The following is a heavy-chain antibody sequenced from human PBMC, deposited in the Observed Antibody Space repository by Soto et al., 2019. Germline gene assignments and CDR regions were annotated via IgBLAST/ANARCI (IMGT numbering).Heavy chain of an antibody. CDR2: MNPNSGRT. D-gene: IGHD6-19*01. CDR1: GYTFTDYD. Sequence: ASVKVSCKTSGYTFTDYDINWVRQAPGQGLEWVGRMNPNSGRTDYAQKLEGRVTMTRDIPISTAYMELSSLGYDDTAVYFCSTWGRNGWYTGFFWGQGTLVTVSS. J-gene: IGHJ4*02. CDR3: STWGRNGWYTGFF. V-gene: IGHV1-8*02.